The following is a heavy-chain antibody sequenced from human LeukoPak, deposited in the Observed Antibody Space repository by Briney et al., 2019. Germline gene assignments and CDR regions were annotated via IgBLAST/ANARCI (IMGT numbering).Heavy chain of an antibody. D-gene: IGHD6-13*01. J-gene: IGHJ4*02. CDR2: INWYGGST. V-gene: IGHV3-20*04. Sequence: PGGSLRLSWAASGFTLDDYGMSWVRHAAGKGGEWVFGINWYGGSTGYADSVKGRFTISRDNAKNSLYLQMNSLRAEDTALYYCARDAAYSSPSDYWGQGTLVTVSS. CDR1: GFTLDDYG. CDR3: ARDAAYSSPSDY.